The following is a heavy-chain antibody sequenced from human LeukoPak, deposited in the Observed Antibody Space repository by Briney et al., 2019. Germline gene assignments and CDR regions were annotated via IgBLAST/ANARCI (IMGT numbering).Heavy chain of an antibody. CDR1: GFTFDDYA. D-gene: IGHD6-25*01. CDR3: AKVWPSGWYFDL. Sequence: GGSLRLSCAASGFTFDDYAIHWVRQAPGKGLEWVSLISGDGGITYYAGSVKGRFTISRDNSRNSLCPQMNSLRIEDTALYYCAKVWPSGWYFDLWGRGTLVTVSS. CDR2: ISGDGGIT. J-gene: IGHJ2*01. V-gene: IGHV3-43*02.